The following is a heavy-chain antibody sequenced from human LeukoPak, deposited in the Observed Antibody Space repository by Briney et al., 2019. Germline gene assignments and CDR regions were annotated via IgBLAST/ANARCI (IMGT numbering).Heavy chain of an antibody. J-gene: IGHJ4*02. V-gene: IGHV1-46*01. D-gene: IGHD6-19*01. CDR2: INPSGGST. CDR1: GYTFTSYY. CDR3: ARAYGIAVAGAGLDY. Sequence: ASVKVSCKASGYTFTSYYMHWVRQAPGQGLEWMGIINPSGGSTSYAQKFQGRVTMTRDMSTSTVYMELSSLRSEDTAVYYCARAYGIAVAGAGLDYWGQGTLVTVSS.